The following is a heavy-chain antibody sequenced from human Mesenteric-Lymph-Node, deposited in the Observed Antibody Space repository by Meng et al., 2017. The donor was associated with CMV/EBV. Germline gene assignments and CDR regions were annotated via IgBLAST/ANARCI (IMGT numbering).Heavy chain of an antibody. V-gene: IGHV4-34*01. Sequence: SETLSLTCAVYGGPISGYYWSWIRQSPGKGLEWIGEMNHRGSTNYNPSLKSRVTISADTSKNQLSLSLNSVTAADTAVYYCARRGGSGPVYSYYFGMDVWGQGTTVTVSS. D-gene: IGHD3-16*01. CDR2: MNHRGST. CDR1: GGPISGYY. J-gene: IGHJ6*02. CDR3: ARRGGSGPVYSYYFGMDV.